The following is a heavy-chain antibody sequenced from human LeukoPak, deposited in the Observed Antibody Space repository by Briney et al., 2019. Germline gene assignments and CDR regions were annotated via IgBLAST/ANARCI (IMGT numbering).Heavy chain of an antibody. J-gene: IGHJ4*02. V-gene: IGHV4-39*01. Sequence: SETLSLTCTVSGDSLNGSAYYWTWIRHHPERGLEWIGYIYYGDHTYYNPSLKSRVTISVDTSKNQFSLKLSSVTAADTAVYYCAISATTVTIFYWGQGTLVTVSS. CDR1: GDSLNGSAYY. D-gene: IGHD4-4*01. CDR2: IYYGDHT. CDR3: AISATTVTIFY.